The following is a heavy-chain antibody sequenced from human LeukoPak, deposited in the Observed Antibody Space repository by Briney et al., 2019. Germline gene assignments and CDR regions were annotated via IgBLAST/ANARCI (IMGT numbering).Heavy chain of an antibody. CDR1: GYIFTSYG. Sequence: ASVKVSCKASGYIFTSYGISWVRQAPGQGLESMGWISPFNGNTKYVRKFQGRVTMTTDTSTSTAYLELRSLRSDDTAVYYCARDRVGGYTYGGNWFDPWGPGTLVTVSS. CDR2: ISPFNGNT. J-gene: IGHJ5*02. D-gene: IGHD5-18*01. V-gene: IGHV1-18*01. CDR3: ARDRVGGYTYGGNWFDP.